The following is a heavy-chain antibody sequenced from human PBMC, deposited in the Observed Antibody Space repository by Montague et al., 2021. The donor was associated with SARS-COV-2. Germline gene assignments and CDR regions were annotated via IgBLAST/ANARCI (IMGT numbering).Heavy chain of an antibody. CDR2: IHHGGST. CDR1: GGSFSTYS. Sequence: ETLSLTCTVHGGSFSTYSWNWIRQPPGKGLEWIGEIHHGGSTNYNPSLKSRVTISADTSKNQFSLELTSVAAADTAVYYCARLGDGVVPSPILGVGPYYSYYYMDVWGKGTTVTVSS. J-gene: IGHJ6*03. V-gene: IGHV4-34*01. CDR3: ARLGDGVVPSPILGVGPYYSYYYMDV. D-gene: IGHD3-10*01.